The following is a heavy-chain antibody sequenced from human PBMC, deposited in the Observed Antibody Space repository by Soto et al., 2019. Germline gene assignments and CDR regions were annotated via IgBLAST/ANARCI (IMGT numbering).Heavy chain of an antibody. CDR1: GGSFSGYY. CDR3: ARGTITYCGGDCYFNWFDP. CDR2: IYYSGST. J-gene: IGHJ5*02. V-gene: IGHV4-34*01. Sequence: PSETLSLTCAVYGGSFSGYYWNWIRQPPGKGLEWIGEIYYSGSTNYNPSLKSRVTISVDTSKNQFSLKLSSVTAADTAVYYCARGTITYCGGDCYFNWFDPWGQGTLVTVSS. D-gene: IGHD2-21*02.